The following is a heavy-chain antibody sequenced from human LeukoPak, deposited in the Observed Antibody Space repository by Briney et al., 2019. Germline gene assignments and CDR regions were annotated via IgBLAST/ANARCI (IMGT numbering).Heavy chain of an antibody. Sequence: SETLSLTCTVSGGSISSYYWSWIRQPPGKGLEWIGYIYYSGSTDYNPSLKSRVTISVDTSKNQFSLKLSSVTAADTAVYYCARFMVATYYFDYWGQGTLVTVSS. CDR2: IYYSGST. D-gene: IGHD5-12*01. J-gene: IGHJ4*02. CDR3: ARFMVATYYFDY. V-gene: IGHV4-59*08. CDR1: GGSISSYY.